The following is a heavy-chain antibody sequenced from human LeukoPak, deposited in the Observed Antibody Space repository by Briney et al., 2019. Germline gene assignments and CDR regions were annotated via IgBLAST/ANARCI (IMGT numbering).Heavy chain of an antibody. CDR1: GGSVNTYY. CDR3: ARLRRDINDWYADDC. Sequence: PSETLSLTCSVSGGSVNTYYWSWIRQSAGKGLEWIGRISITEGTNYNPSLKSRASMSVDASKNQVSLKLGSVTAADTAVYYCARLRRDINDWYADDCWGQGTLVTVSS. D-gene: IGHD6-19*01. CDR2: ISITEGT. J-gene: IGHJ4*02. V-gene: IGHV4-4*07.